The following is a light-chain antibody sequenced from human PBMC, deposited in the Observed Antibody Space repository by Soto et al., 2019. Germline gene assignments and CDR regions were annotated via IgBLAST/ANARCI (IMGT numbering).Light chain of an antibody. Sequence: DIPMTQSPSSLSVSVGDRVTITCRASQRVGKYLAWFQQKPGRAPESLIYDISSLQSGVPSKFSGSGSGTDFTLTINNLQPEDSATYYCQQYHTYPRTFGQGTRLEI. CDR3: QQYHTYPRT. CDR1: QRVGKY. V-gene: IGKV1-16*02. CDR2: DIS. J-gene: IGKJ5*01.